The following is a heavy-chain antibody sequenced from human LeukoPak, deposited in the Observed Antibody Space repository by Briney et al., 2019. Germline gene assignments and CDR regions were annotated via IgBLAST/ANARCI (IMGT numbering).Heavy chain of an antibody. CDR2: IRCLCSNT. V-gene: IGHV3-23*01. CDR1: EFTYSSYA. Sequence: GWALLLSCASSEFTYSSYAMSWLRQAPGNGLDWVSLIRCLCSNTHHALSMKGRFPISRDNYNHMPSLQLHSLRADATAFYCCAALLRRTAESLYCSSTSCYSAQLGRWGEGVLVTVSS. D-gene: IGHD2-2*02. J-gene: IGHJ4*02. CDR3: AALLRRTAESLYCSSTSCYSAQLGR.